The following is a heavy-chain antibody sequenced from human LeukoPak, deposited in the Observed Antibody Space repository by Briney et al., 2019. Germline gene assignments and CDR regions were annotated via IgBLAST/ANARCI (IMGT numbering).Heavy chain of an antibody. D-gene: IGHD3-10*01. V-gene: IGHV1-69*05. CDR2: IIPIFGTA. CDR1: GGTFSSYA. CDR3: ARTYYYGSGSPNQFDP. Sequence: SVKVSCKASGGTFSSYAISWVRQAPGQGLEWMGRIIPIFGTANYAQKFQGRVTITTDESTSAAYMELSSLRSEDTAVYYCARTYYYGSGSPNQFDPWGQGTLVTVSS. J-gene: IGHJ5*02.